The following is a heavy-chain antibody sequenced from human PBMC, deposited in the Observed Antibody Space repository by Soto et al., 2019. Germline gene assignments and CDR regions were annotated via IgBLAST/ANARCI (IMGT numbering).Heavy chain of an antibody. V-gene: IGHV1-24*01. Sequence: GASVKVSCKGSGYTLTELSMHWVRQAPGKGLEWMGGFDPEDGETIYAQKFQGRVTMTEDTSTNTAYMELRSLRSDDTAVYYCARDQRIGGYDFWSGYYKPRRDYYYYMDVWGKGTTVTVSS. D-gene: IGHD3-3*01. J-gene: IGHJ6*03. CDR2: FDPEDGET. CDR1: GYTLTELS. CDR3: ARDQRIGGYDFWSGYYKPRRDYYYYMDV.